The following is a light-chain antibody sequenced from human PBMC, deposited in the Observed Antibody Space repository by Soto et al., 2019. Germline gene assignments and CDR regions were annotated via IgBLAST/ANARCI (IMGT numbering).Light chain of an antibody. CDR3: AAWDDSLNGVV. CDR1: SSNIGSNT. CDR2: SNN. J-gene: IGLJ2*01. V-gene: IGLV1-44*01. Sequence: QPVLTQPPSASGTPGQRVTISCSGSSSNIGSNTVNWYQQLPGTAPKLLIYSNNQLPSGVPDRFSGSKSGTSASLAISGLQSEDEADYYCAAWDDSLNGVVFGGWTKLTVL.